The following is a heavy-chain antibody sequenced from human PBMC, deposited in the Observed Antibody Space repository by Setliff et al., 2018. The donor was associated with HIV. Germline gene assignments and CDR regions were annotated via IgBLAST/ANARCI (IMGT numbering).Heavy chain of an antibody. Sequence: TSETLSLTCAVSGYSINSGYYWGWIRQPPGKGLEWIGTIYHSGSTYYNPSLKSRVTISVDMSKNQFSLRLSSVTAADTAVYYCARYSFPFGGKGVDYWGQGTLVTVSS. J-gene: IGHJ4*02. D-gene: IGHD2-15*01. CDR2: IYHSGST. CDR3: ARYSFPFGGKGVDY. CDR1: GYSINSGYY. V-gene: IGHV4-38-2*01.